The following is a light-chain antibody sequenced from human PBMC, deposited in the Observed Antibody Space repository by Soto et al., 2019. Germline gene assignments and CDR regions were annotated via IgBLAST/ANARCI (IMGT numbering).Light chain of an antibody. CDR3: QKYNSAPWT. J-gene: IGKJ1*01. CDR2: AAS. Sequence: DIQMTQSPSSLSASVGDRVTITCRASQGISKYLAWYQQKPGKVPKLLIYAASTLQSGVPSRFSGSGSGPDFTLTISSLQPEDVATYYCQKYNSAPWTFGQGTKVEIK. CDR1: QGISKY. V-gene: IGKV1-27*01.